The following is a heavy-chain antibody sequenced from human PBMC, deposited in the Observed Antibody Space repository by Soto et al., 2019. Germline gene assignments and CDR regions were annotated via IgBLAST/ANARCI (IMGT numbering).Heavy chain of an antibody. CDR2: INTGNGDS. V-gene: IGHV1-3*04. Sequence: GASVTVSCKTSGYVFTSFAIDWMRQAPGQGPEWMGWINTGNGDSKYSEKFQDRVTITRDTSATTAYMELSSLRSEDTAVYYCARSKTIVMPGFDHWGQGTLVTVSS. CDR1: GYVFTSFA. J-gene: IGHJ4*02. D-gene: IGHD2-21*01. CDR3: ARSKTIVMPGFDH.